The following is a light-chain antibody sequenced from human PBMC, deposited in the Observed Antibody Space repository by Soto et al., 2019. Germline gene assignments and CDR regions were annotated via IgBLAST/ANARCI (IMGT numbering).Light chain of an antibody. CDR3: QQYGSSPWWT. CDR1: QSISSSY. J-gene: IGKJ1*01. Sequence: EIVLTQSPGTLSLSPGEGATLSCRASQSISSSYLAWYQQKPGQAPRLLIYGASSRATGIPDRFSGSGSGTDFTLTIRRLEPEDFAVYYCQQYGSSPWWTFGQGTKVDIK. CDR2: GAS. V-gene: IGKV3-20*01.